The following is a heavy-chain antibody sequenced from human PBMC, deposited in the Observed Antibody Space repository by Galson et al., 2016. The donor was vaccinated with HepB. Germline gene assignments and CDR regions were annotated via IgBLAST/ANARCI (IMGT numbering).Heavy chain of an antibody. CDR1: GFSLSTNGVG. D-gene: IGHD3-16*01. CDR3: AHKPPTAVGGTFCFDH. J-gene: IGHJ4*02. V-gene: IGHV2-5*02. CDR2: IHWADDK. Sequence: PALVKPTQTLTLTCTFSGFSLSTNGVGVGWIRQPPGKALEWVALIHWADDKRYSPSLKNRLTITKDTSKNQVVLTMTNMDPVDTATYFCAHKPPTAVGGTFCFDHWGQGTLVTVSS.